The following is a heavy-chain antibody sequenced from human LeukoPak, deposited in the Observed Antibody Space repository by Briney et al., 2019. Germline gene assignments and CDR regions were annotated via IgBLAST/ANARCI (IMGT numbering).Heavy chain of an antibody. Sequence: SETLSLTCAVYGGSFSGYYWSWIRQPPGKGLEWIGEINHSGSTNYNPSLKSRVTISVDTPKNQFSLKLSSVTAADTAVYYCARAKGGYSYGYFDYWGQGTLVTVSS. D-gene: IGHD5-18*01. CDR2: INHSGST. J-gene: IGHJ4*02. CDR1: GGSFSGYY. CDR3: ARAKGGYSYGYFDY. V-gene: IGHV4-34*01.